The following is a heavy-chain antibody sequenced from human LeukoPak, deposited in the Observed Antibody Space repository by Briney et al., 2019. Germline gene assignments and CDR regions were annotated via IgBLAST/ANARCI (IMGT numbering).Heavy chain of an antibody. J-gene: IGHJ4*02. CDR2: ISAGNGDT. Sequence: ASVKVSCKASGYTFTTYTIHWVRQAPGQRLEWMGWISAGNGDTRHPQKFQDRVTITRDTSASTSYMDLSSLTSEDTAMYYCARSDHGDYIDYWGQGTLVTVSS. CDR3: ARSDHGDYIDY. D-gene: IGHD4-17*01. CDR1: GYTFTTYT. V-gene: IGHV1-3*01.